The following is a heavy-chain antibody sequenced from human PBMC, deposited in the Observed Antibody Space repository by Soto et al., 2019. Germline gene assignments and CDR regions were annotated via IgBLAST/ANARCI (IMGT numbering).Heavy chain of an antibody. CDR2: IFYSGRV. CDR1: GSTIINSAYY. Sequence: TSETLSLTCPVSGSTIINSAYYWAWLRQPPGKGLEWIGNIFYSGRVYYSPSLQGRVTMSVDTSRSQFSLQLRSVTAADTAVYYCVRGITVEVANQRDAPDKYSFDSWGQGTQVTVSS. D-gene: IGHD3-10*01. CDR3: VRGITVEVANQRDAPDKYSFDS. J-gene: IGHJ4*02. V-gene: IGHV4-39*02.